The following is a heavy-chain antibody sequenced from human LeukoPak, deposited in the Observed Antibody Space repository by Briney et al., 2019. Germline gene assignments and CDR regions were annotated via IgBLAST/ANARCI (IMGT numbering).Heavy chain of an antibody. CDR1: GFTFNIYT. CDR3: ARDCSSSAFDI. D-gene: IGHD2-15*01. V-gene: IGHV3-21*01. CDR2: IGSSSRYI. Sequence: GGSLRLSCAASGFTFNIYTMTWVRQAPGKGLEWVSSIGSSSRYIYYADSVKGRFTISRDNDKNSVYLQMNSLRAEDTAVYYCARDCSSSAFDIWGQGTMVTVSS. J-gene: IGHJ3*02.